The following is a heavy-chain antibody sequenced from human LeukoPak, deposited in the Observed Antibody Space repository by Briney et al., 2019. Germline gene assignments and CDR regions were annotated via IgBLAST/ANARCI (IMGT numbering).Heavy chain of an antibody. Sequence: GGSLRLSCAASGFTFSSYAMSWVRQAPGKGLEWVAVISYDGSNKYYADSVKGRFTISRDNSKNTLYLQMNSLRAEDTAVYYCARLGPYYDFWSGYLMQGGFDYWGQGTLVTVSS. J-gene: IGHJ4*02. V-gene: IGHV3-30*03. CDR3: ARLGPYYDFWSGYLMQGGFDY. CDR1: GFTFSSYA. D-gene: IGHD3-3*01. CDR2: ISYDGSNK.